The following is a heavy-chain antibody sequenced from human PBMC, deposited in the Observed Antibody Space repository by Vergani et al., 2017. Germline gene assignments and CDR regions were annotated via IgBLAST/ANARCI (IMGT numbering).Heavy chain of an antibody. CDR1: GGSISSGSYY. CDR2: IYTSGST. V-gene: IGHV4-61*02. Sequence: QVQLQESGPGLVKPSQTLSLTCTVSGGSISSGSYYWSWIRQPAGKGLEWIGRIYTSGSTHYNPSLKSRVTISVDTSKNQFSLKLSSVTAADTAVYYCARASGSYYPRHAFDIWGQGTMVTVSS. D-gene: IGHD1-26*01. J-gene: IGHJ3*02. CDR3: ARASGSYYPRHAFDI.